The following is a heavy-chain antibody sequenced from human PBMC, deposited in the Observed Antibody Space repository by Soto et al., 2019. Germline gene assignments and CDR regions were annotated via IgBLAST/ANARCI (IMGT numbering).Heavy chain of an antibody. CDR3: ARRDTAYAFDI. CDR2: IYHSGST. J-gene: IGHJ3*02. V-gene: IGHV4-59*01. D-gene: IGHD5-18*01. CDR1: GGPISSYY. Sequence: PSETLSLTCTVSGGPISSYYWSWIRQPTGKGLEWIGHIYHSGSTNYNPSLKSRVTISVDTSKNQFSLKLSSVTAADTAVYYCARRDTAYAFDISDQGTMVTVSS.